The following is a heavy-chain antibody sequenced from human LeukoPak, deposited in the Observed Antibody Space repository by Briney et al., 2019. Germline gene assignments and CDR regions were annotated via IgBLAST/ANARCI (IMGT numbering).Heavy chain of an antibody. CDR2: IKQDGSEK. Sequence: GGSLRLSCAASGFTLSSYWISWVRQAPGKGLERVANIKQDGSEKYYVDSVKGRFTISRDNAKNSLYLQMNSLRAEDTAVYYCAGYSGSYDDAFDIWGQGTMVTVSS. V-gene: IGHV3-7*01. CDR3: AGYSGSYDDAFDI. J-gene: IGHJ3*02. D-gene: IGHD1-26*01. CDR1: GFTLSSYW.